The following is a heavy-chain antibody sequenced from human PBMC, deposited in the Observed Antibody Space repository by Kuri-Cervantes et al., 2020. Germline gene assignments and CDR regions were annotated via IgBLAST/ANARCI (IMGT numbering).Heavy chain of an antibody. CDR2: IKQDGSEK. J-gene: IGHJ4*02. CDR1: GVTFSSYW. Sequence: GESLKISCAASGVTFSSYWMSWVRQAPGKGLEWVANIKQDGSEKYYVDSVKGRFTISRDNAKNSLYLQMNSLRAEDTAVYYCARIGYSSGWTNFDYWGQGTPVTVSS. CDR3: ARIGYSSGWTNFDY. D-gene: IGHD6-19*01. V-gene: IGHV3-7*01.